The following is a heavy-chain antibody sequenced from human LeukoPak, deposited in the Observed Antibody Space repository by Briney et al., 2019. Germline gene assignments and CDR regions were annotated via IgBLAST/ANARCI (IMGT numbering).Heavy chain of an antibody. CDR3: AKDLGNWKYLIDY. V-gene: IGHV3-23*01. Sequence: GGSLRLSCAASGFTFSSYAMSWVRRAPGKGLEWVSAISGSGGSTNYADSVKGRFTISRDNSRNTLYLQMNSLRAEDTAVYHCAKDLGNWKYLIDYWGQGTLVTVSS. D-gene: IGHD1-7*01. CDR1: GFTFSSYA. J-gene: IGHJ4*02. CDR2: ISGSGGST.